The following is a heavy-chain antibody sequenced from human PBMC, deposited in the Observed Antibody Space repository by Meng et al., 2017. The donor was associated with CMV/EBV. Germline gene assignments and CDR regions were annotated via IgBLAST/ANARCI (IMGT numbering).Heavy chain of an antibody. D-gene: IGHD2-15*01. CDR3: ARSMVVAGDWFDP. CDR2: IYTSGST. CDR1: VGSISSYY. V-gene: IGHV4-4*07. Sequence: QGQLQESGPGLVKRSETLSPTCTVSVGSISSYYWCWIRQPAGKGLEWIGRIYTSGSTNYNPSLKSRVTMSVDTSKNQFSLKLSSVTAADTAVYYCARSMVVAGDWFDPWGQGTLVTVSS. J-gene: IGHJ5*02.